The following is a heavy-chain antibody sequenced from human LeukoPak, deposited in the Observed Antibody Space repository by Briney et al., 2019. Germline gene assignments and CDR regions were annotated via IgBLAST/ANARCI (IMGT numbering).Heavy chain of an antibody. CDR3: ARDLRRSTSYYYYYGMDV. Sequence: PGGSLRLSCAASGFTSSSYGMHWVRQAPGKGLEWVAVIWYDGSNKYYADSVKGRFTISRDNSKNTLYLQMNSLRAEDTAAYYCARDLRRSTSYYYYYGMDVWGQGTTVTVSS. J-gene: IGHJ6*02. CDR1: GFTSSSYG. V-gene: IGHV3-33*01. D-gene: IGHD2-2*01. CDR2: IWYDGSNK.